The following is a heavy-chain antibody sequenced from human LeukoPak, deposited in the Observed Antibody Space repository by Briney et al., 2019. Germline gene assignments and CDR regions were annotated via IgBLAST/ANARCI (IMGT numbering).Heavy chain of an antibody. D-gene: IGHD1-26*01. CDR1: GGSISSYY. CDR2: IYTSGTT. J-gene: IGHJ4*02. CDR3: ARDRLGSGYFDY. V-gene: IGHV4-4*07. Sequence: PSETLSLTCTVPGGSISSYYWSWIRQPAGKGLGWIGRIYTSGTTNYNPSLKSRVTISVDTSKNQFSLKLSSVTAADTAVYYCARDRLGSGYFDYWGQGTLVTVSS.